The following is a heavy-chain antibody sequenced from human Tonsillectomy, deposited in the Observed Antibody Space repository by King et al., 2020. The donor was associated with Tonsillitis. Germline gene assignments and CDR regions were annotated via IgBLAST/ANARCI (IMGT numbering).Heavy chain of an antibody. V-gene: IGHV3-64*01. CDR2: ISSNGGST. J-gene: IGHJ6*02. D-gene: IGHD5-12*01. CDR1: GFTFSSYA. CDR3: AKDGGALGWINVCRYGMDV. Sequence: VQLVESGGGLVQPGGSLRLSCAASGFTFSSYAMHWVRQAPGKGLEYVSAISSNGGSTYYANSVKGRFTISRDNSKNTLYLQMGSLRAEDMAVYYCAKDGGALGWINVCRYGMDVWGHGTTVTVSS.